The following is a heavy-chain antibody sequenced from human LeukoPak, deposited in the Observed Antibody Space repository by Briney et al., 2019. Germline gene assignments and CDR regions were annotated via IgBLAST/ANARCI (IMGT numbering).Heavy chain of an antibody. V-gene: IGHV3-64D*09. CDR3: VKDKYPVVVAATLDY. CDR1: GFTFSSYA. Sequence: GGSLRLSCTASGFTFSSYAMNWVRQAPGKGLEYVSDISSNGGITYYADSVKGRFTVSRDNSKNMLYLQMNSLRAEDTAVYYCVKDKYPVVVAATLDYWGQGILVTVSS. D-gene: IGHD2-15*01. CDR2: ISSNGGIT. J-gene: IGHJ4*02.